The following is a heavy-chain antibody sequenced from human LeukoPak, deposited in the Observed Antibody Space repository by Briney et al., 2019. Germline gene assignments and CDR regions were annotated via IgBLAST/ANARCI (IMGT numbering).Heavy chain of an antibody. J-gene: IGHJ4*02. V-gene: IGHV1-69*05. CDR1: GGTFSSYA. D-gene: IGHD2-15*01. Sequence: ASVKVSCKASGGTFSSYAIGWVRQAPGQGLEWMGGIIPIFGTANYAQKFQGRVTITTDESTSTAYMELRSLRSEDTAVYYCARDKVDCSSGSCYSLGFGYWGQGTLVTVSS. CDR2: IIPIFGTA. CDR3: ARDKVDCSSGSCYSLGFGY.